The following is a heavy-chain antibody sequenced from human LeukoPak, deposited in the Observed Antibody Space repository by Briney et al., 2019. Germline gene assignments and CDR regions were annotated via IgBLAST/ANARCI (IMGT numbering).Heavy chain of an antibody. V-gene: IGHV1-8*01. CDR3: ARGLGVVPAAIDY. CDR1: GYTFTSYD. Sequence: ASVKVSCKASGYTFTSYDINWVRQATGQGLERMGWMNPNSGNTGYAQKFQGRVTMTRNTSISTAYMELSSQRSEDTAVYYCARGLGVVPAAIDYWGQGTLVTVSS. J-gene: IGHJ4*02. D-gene: IGHD2-2*01. CDR2: MNPNSGNT.